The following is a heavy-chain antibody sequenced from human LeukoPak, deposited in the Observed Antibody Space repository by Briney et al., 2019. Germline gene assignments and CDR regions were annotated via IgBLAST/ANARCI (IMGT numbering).Heavy chain of an antibody. J-gene: IGHJ4*02. D-gene: IGHD5-12*01. CDR3: ARGSRKGYSGYDLYFFDY. CDR2: INPNSGGT. V-gene: IGHV1-2*06. Sequence: ASVKVSXKASGYTFSGYYMHWVRQAPGQGLEWMGRINPNSGGTNYAQKFQGRVTMTRDTSISTAYMELSRLRSDDTAVYYCARGSRKGYSGYDLYFFDYWGQGTLVTVSS. CDR1: GYTFSGYY.